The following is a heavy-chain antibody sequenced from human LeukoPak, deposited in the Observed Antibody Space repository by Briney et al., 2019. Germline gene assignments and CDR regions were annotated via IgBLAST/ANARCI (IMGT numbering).Heavy chain of an antibody. CDR3: ARGISAADIYYDYGMDV. V-gene: IGHV3-11*01. CDR2: ISSSGSTI. Sequence: AGGSLRLSCAASGFTFSDYYMSWIRQAPGKGLEWVSYISSSGSTIYYADSVKGRFTISRDNAKNSLYLQMNSLRAEDTAVYYCARGISAADIYYDYGMDVWGQGTTVTVSS. J-gene: IGHJ6*02. D-gene: IGHD6-13*01. CDR1: GFTFSDYY.